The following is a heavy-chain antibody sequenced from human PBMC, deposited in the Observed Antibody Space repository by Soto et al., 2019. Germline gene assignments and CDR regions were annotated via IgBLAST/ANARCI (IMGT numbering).Heavy chain of an antibody. CDR1: GDTFTSYG. CDR2: ISAYNVNT. CDR3: ARVSTVVRHNWFDP. D-gene: IGHD2-15*01. J-gene: IGHJ5*02. V-gene: IGHV1-18*04. Sequence: QVQLVQSGAEVKQPGASVTVSCKASGDTFTSYGISWLRQAPGQGLEWRGWISAYNVNTNYAQKLQGRVTMTTDTSTSTAYMELRSLRSDDTAVYYCARVSTVVRHNWFDPWGQGTLVTVSS.